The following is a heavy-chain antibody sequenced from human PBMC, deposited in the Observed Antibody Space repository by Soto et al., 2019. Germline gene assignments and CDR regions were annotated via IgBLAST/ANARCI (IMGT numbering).Heavy chain of an antibody. CDR2: INPSGGST. V-gene: IGHV1-46*03. CDR1: GYTFTSYY. Sequence: QVQLVQSGAEVKKPGASVKVSCKASGYTFTSYYMHWLRQAPGQGLEWMGIINPSGGSTSYAQKFQGRVTMNRDTSTSTVYMELSSLRSEDTAVYYCDRAEEMAKIENDAFDIWGQGTMVTVSS. J-gene: IGHJ3*02. D-gene: IGHD5-12*01. CDR3: DRAEEMAKIENDAFDI.